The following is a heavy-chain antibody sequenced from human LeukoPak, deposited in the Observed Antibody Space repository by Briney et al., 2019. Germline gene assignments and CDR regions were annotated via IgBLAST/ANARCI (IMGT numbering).Heavy chain of an antibody. CDR2: ISGSGGST. J-gene: IGHJ4*02. CDR3: ARDHITSWQIDY. D-gene: IGHD2-2*01. Sequence: GGSLRLSCAASGFTFSSYAMSWVRQAPGKGLEWVSAISGSGGSTYYADSVKGRFTISRDNSKNTLYLQMNSLRVDDTAVYYCARDHITSWQIDYWGQGTLVTVSS. CDR1: GFTFSSYA. V-gene: IGHV3-23*01.